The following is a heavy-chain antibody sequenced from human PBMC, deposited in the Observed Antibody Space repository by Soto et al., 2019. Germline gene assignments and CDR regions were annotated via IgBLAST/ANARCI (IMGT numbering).Heavy chain of an antibody. CDR2: ISAYNGNT. Sequence: ASVKVSCKASGYTFTSYGISWVRQAPGQGLEWMGWISAYNGNTNYAQKLQGRVTMTTDTSTSTAYMELRSLRSDDTAVYYCARGDYDFWSGYRKVGNWFDPWGQGTLVTVSS. J-gene: IGHJ5*02. CDR3: ARGDYDFWSGYRKVGNWFDP. V-gene: IGHV1-18*01. D-gene: IGHD3-3*01. CDR1: GYTFTSYG.